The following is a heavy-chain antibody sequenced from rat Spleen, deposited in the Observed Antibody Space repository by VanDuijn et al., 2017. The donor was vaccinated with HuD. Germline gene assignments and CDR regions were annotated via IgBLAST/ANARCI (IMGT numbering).Heavy chain of an antibody. D-gene: IGHD3-8*01. CDR3: ATIPY. Sequence: EVQLVESDGGLVQPGRSLKLSCAASGFPFSDHYMAWVRQAPTKGLEWVASISYDGDNTYYRDSEKGRFSISRDNAKSTLYLQMDSLRSEDTATYYCATIPYWGQGVMVTVSS. CDR2: ISYDGDNT. J-gene: IGHJ2*01. CDR1: GFPFSDHY. V-gene: IGHV5-20*01.